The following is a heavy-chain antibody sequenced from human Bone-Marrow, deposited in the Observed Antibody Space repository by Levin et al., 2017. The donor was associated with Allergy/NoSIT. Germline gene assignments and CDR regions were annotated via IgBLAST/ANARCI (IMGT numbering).Heavy chain of an antibody. V-gene: IGHV4-59*01. Sequence: SETLSLTCTVPGGFIRSNYWSWIRQSPGKGLEWLGFLSYSGSTLYNPSLRSRLTMSVDTSKNQLSLELSSVTAADTAVYYCARAGEGYSGYVDGFDVWGQGTVVTVSS. CDR3: ARAGEGYSGYVDGFDV. CDR2: LSYSGST. J-gene: IGHJ3*01. D-gene: IGHD5-12*01. CDR1: GGFIRSNY.